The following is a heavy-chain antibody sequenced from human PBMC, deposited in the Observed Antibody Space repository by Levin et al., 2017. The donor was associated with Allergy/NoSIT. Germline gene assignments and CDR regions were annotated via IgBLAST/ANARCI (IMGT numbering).Heavy chain of an antibody. D-gene: IGHD5-18*01. Sequence: SETLSLTCTVSGGSLSSGGYYWSWVRQHPGKGLEWIGYIDHKGSAYYNPTVKSRVSMSVDTSNNRFSLKLISMTAADTAVYYCARRGYSSGFGFFDIWGQGTMGTVSS. CDR1: GGSLSSGGYY. V-gene: IGHV4-31*03. CDR2: IDHKGSA. J-gene: IGHJ3*02. CDR3: ARRGYSSGFGFFDI.